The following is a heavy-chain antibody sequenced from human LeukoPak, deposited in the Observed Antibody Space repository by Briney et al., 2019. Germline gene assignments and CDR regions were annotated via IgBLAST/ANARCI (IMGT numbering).Heavy chain of an antibody. J-gene: IGHJ4*02. CDR3: ARGGFGGYDLGYFDY. Sequence: SETLSLTCTVSGDSISSSNCYWSWIRQPPGNGLELIGYIYYSGSTNYNPSLKSRVTISVDTSKNQFSLKLSSVTAADTAVYYCARGGFGGYDLGYFDYWGQGTLVTVSS. D-gene: IGHD5-12*01. V-gene: IGHV4-61*01. CDR2: IYYSGST. CDR1: GDSISSSNCY.